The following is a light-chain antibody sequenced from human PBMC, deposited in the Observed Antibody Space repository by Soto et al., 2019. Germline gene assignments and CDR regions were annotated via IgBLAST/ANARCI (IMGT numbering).Light chain of an antibody. CDR2: EVS. CDR1: ISDVGGYNY. J-gene: IGLJ1*01. V-gene: IGLV2-14*01. Sequence: QSALTQPASVSGSPGQSITISCTGTISDVGGYNYASWYQQHPGKAPKLMIYEVSNRPSGVSNRFSGSKSGNTASLTISGLQAEDEADYYCSSYTSSSTLVVFGTGTKVTVL. CDR3: SSYTSSSTLVV.